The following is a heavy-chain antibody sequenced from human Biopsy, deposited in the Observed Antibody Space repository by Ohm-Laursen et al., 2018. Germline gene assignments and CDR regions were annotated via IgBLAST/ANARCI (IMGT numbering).Heavy chain of an antibody. V-gene: IGHV4-59*01. CDR3: ARDRGYYSDRTVPGYFDL. CDR2: IYNTERT. D-gene: IGHD3-22*01. Sequence: SDTLSLTCTVSGGSISSYYWNWIRQTPGKGLEWIGFIYNTERTNYNPSLKSRITISLDTSKNQFSLELSSVIPSDTAVYYCARDRGYYSDRTVPGYFDLWGRGTLVTVSS. CDR1: GGSISSYY. J-gene: IGHJ2*01.